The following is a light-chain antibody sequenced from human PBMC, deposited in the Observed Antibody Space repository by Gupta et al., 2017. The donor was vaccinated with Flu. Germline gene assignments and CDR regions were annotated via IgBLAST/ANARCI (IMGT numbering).Light chain of an antibody. CDR1: QSVRSTY. CDR2: GVS. J-gene: IGKJ1*01. Sequence: EIVLTQSPGTLSLSPGERATLSCRASQSVRSTYLAWYQQKPGQAPRLLIYGVSRRATGIPDRFSGSGSGTDFTLTISRLEPEDFAVYYCQQYGSTGTFGQGTKVEIK. CDR3: QQYGSTGT. V-gene: IGKV3-20*01.